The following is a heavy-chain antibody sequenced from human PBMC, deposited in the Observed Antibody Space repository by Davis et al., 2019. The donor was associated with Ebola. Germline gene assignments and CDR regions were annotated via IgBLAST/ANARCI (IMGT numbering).Heavy chain of an antibody. J-gene: IGHJ4*02. V-gene: IGHV3-30-3*01. CDR2: ISYDGSNK. CDR3: ASSGGDDSSFFY. CDR1: GFTFSSYA. Sequence: GGSLRLSCAASGFTFSSYAMHWVRQAPGKGLEWVAVISYDGSNKYYADSVKGRFTISRDNSKNTLYLQMNSLRAEDTAVYYCASSGGDDSSFFYWGQGTLVTVSS. D-gene: IGHD6-6*01.